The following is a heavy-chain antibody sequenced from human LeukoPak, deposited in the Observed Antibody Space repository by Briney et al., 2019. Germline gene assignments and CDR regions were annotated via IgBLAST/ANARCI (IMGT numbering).Heavy chain of an antibody. CDR2: IGSVTTYI. Sequence: GGSLRPSCAASGFTFSDYTMNCVRQAPGKGLEWVSSIGSVTTYIYYADSVKGRFTISRDNAKNSLSLQMNSLRAEDTAVYYCARAIAVAGPYYFDYWGQGTLVTVSS. CDR1: GFTFSDYT. V-gene: IGHV3-21*01. J-gene: IGHJ4*02. D-gene: IGHD6-19*01. CDR3: ARAIAVAGPYYFDY.